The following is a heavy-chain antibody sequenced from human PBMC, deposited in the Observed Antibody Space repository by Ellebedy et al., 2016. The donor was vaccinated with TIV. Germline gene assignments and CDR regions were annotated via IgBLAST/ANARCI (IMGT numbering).Heavy chain of an antibody. D-gene: IGHD6-19*01. CDR1: GFTVSNNN. J-gene: IGHJ4*02. Sequence: GESLKISCAASGFTVSNNNMNWVRQAPGKGLEWVGRIKSKTDGGTTDYAAPVKGRFTISRDDSKNTLYLQMNSLKTEDTAVYYCTTEAGGSSGWSPFDYWGQGTLVTVSS. CDR2: IKSKTDGGTT. CDR3: TTEAGGSSGWSPFDY. V-gene: IGHV3-15*07.